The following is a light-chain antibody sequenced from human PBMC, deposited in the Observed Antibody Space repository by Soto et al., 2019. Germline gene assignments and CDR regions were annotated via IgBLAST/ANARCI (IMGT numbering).Light chain of an antibody. Sequence: DIQMTQSPSSLSASVGDRVTITCQASQDISNYLNWYQQKPGKAPKLLIYDASNLETGVPSRFSGSGSETDFTLTISSLQPEDIATYYCQQYDNLPITFGQGTRLEIK. CDR2: DAS. V-gene: IGKV1-33*01. J-gene: IGKJ5*01. CDR1: QDISNY. CDR3: QQYDNLPIT.